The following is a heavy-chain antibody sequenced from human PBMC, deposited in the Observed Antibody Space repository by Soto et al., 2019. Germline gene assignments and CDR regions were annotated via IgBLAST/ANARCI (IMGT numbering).Heavy chain of an antibody. CDR1: GGTFDNYA. J-gene: IGHJ6*02. D-gene: IGHD2-2*02. CDR3: ARRAVAPAPIGYFHYHLDV. Sequence: QVQLVQSGAEVKKPGSSVKVSCKTSGGTFDNYAINWVRQAPGQGLEWMGGIIPIFSALNYAQKFQGRVTNTVDKSTSTGYMELGRLTSEDTAVYYCARRAVAPAPIGYFHYHLDVWGQGTTVTVSS. V-gene: IGHV1-69*06. CDR2: IIPIFSAL.